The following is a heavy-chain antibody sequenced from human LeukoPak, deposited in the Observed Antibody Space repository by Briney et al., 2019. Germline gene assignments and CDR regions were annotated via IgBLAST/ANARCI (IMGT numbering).Heavy chain of an antibody. CDR3: ARLLMVRGITTFDY. D-gene: IGHD3-10*01. J-gene: IGHJ4*02. CDR1: GGSISRSNYY. V-gene: IGHV4-39*01. CDR2: IYDSGSS. Sequence: PSETLSLTCTVSGGSISRSNYYWGWIRQPPGKGLEWIGSIYDSGSSYYNPSLKSRVTIPVDTSKNQFSLKLSSVTAADTAVYYCARLLMVRGITTFDYWGQGTLVTVSS.